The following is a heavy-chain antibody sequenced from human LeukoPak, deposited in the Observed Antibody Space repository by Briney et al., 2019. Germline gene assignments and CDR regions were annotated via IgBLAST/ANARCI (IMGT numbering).Heavy chain of an antibody. CDR1: GFTFSSQW. D-gene: IGHD5-24*01. V-gene: IGHV3-21*01. CDR2: ISSSSSYI. CDR3: ARDQWLQSQRYFDY. J-gene: IGHJ4*02. Sequence: GGSLRLSCAASGFTFSSQWMSWVRQAPGKGLEWVSSISSSSSYIYYADSLKGRFTISRDNAKNSLYLQMNSLRAEDTAVYYCARDQWLQSQRYFDYWGQGTLVTVSS.